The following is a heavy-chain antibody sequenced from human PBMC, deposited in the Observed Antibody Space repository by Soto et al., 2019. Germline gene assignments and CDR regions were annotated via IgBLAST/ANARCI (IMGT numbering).Heavy chain of an antibody. CDR2: IIHTGST. V-gene: IGHV4-34*12. Sequence: SETLSLTYAVYGGSLRSFYWSWIRQPPGKGLEWIGEIIHTGSTNYNPSLESRVTISLDTSKNQFSLKVNSVIAADTAVYYCARVRKGVTTIRKYGMDVWGQGTTVTVSS. J-gene: IGHJ6*02. CDR3: ARVRKGVTTIRKYGMDV. D-gene: IGHD4-17*01. CDR1: GGSLRSFY.